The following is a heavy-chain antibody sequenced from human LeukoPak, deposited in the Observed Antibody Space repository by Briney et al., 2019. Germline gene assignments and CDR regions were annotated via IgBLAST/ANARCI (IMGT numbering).Heavy chain of an antibody. D-gene: IGHD3-10*01. CDR3: AKGHARFGDMESYFDY. Sequence: GRSLRLSCAASGFTFSSYGMHWVRQAPGKGLEWVAVISYDGSNKYYADSVKGRFTISRDNSKNTLYLQMNSLRAEDTAVYYCAKGHARFGDMESYFDYWGQGTLVTVSS. V-gene: IGHV3-30*18. CDR1: GFTFSSYG. J-gene: IGHJ4*02. CDR2: ISYDGSNK.